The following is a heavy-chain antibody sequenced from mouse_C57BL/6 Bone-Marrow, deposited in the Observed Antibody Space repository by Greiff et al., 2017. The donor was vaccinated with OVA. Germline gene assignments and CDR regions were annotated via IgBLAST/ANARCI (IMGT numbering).Heavy chain of an antibody. CDR2: ISDGGSYT. CDR1: GFTFSSYA. Sequence: EVHLVESGGGLVKPGGSLKLSCAASGFTFSSYAMSWVRQTPEKRLEWVATISDGGSYTYYPDNVKGRFTISRDNAKNNLYLQMSHLKSEDTAMYYCARAGPYAYWGQGTLVTVSA. J-gene: IGHJ3*01. D-gene: IGHD3-3*01. V-gene: IGHV5-4*01. CDR3: ARAGPYAY.